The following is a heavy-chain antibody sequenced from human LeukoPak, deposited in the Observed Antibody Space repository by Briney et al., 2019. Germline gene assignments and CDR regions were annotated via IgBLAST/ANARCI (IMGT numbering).Heavy chain of an antibody. CDR2: IHFSGGT. V-gene: IGHV4-59*01. Sequence: PSETLSLTCTVSGGSISSYYWSWIRQPPGKGLEWIGYIHFSGGTNYNPSLMSRVTISVDTSKNQFSLKLSSVTAADTAVYYCAREGYSSSSLHVWGQGTTVTVSS. CDR3: AREGYSSSSLHV. J-gene: IGHJ6*02. CDR1: GGSISSYY. D-gene: IGHD6-6*01.